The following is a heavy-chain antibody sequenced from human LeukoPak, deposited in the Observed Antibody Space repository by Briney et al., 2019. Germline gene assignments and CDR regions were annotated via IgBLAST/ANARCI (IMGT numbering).Heavy chain of an antibody. J-gene: IGHJ1*01. V-gene: IGHV4-34*01. D-gene: IGHD4-23*01. CDR3: ARHEYGGSSAENFQH. CDR2: INHSGST. CDR1: GGSFSGYY. Sequence: SETLSLTCAVYGGSFSGYYWSWIRQPPGKGLEWIGEINHSGSTNYNPSLKSRVTISVDTSKNQISLKLSSVTAADTAVYYCARHEYGGSSAENFQHWGQGTPVTVSS.